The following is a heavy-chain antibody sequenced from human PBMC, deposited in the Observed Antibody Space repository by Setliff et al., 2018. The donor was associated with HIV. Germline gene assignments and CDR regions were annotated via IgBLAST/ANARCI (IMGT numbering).Heavy chain of an antibody. CDR2: INPAGNPT. V-gene: IGHV1-46*01. CDR1: GYTFTSDY. J-gene: IGHJ6*02. CDR3: ARIRGYCSGGSCYSVFNYYYGMDV. Sequence: ASVKVSCKASGYTFTSDYIHWVRQAPGQGLEWMGIINPAGNPTSYAQKFQGRVTITRNTSISTAYMELSSLRSEDTAVYYCARIRGYCSGGSCYSVFNYYYGMDVWGQGTTVTVSS. D-gene: IGHD2-15*01.